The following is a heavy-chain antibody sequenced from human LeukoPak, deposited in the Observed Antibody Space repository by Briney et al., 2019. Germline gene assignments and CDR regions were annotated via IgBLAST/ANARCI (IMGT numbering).Heavy chain of an antibody. CDR3: ARGYCSGGSCYSYDY. J-gene: IGHJ4*02. D-gene: IGHD2-15*01. CDR2: IYPGDSDT. V-gene: IGHV5-51*01. Sequence: LGESLKISCKGSGYSFTSYWIGWVRQMPGKGLEWVGIIYPGDSDTRYSPSFQGQVTISADKSISTAYLQWSSLKASDTAMYYCARGYCSGGSCYSYDYWGQGALVTVSS. CDR1: GYSFTSYW.